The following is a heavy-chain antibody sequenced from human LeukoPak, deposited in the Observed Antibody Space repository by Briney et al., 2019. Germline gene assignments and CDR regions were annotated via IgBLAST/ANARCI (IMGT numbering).Heavy chain of an antibody. D-gene: IGHD5-24*01. CDR1: GYSFTSYY. J-gene: IGHJ6*03. Sequence: ASVKVSCKASGYSFTSYYMHWVRQAPGQGLEWMGMINLNDGGTTYAQKFQGRVTMTRDTSTSTVYMELSSLRSEDTALYYCARDGGGEGYNSYYYYYMDVWGKGTTVTISS. V-gene: IGHV1-46*01. CDR3: ARDGGGEGYNSYYYYYMDV. CDR2: INLNDGGT.